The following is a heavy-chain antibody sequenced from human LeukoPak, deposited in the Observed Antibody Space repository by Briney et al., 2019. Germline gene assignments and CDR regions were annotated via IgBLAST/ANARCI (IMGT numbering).Heavy chain of an antibody. Sequence: SETLSLTCTVSGGSIGSYYWSWIRQPPGKGLEWIGRIYTSGSTNYNPSLKSRVTMSVDTSKNQFPLKLSSVTAADTAVYYCARSWGRIRMMKDAFDIWGQGTMVTVSS. V-gene: IGHV4-4*07. CDR1: GGSIGSYY. CDR2: IYTSGST. CDR3: ARSWGRIRMMKDAFDI. D-gene: IGHD3-22*01. J-gene: IGHJ3*02.